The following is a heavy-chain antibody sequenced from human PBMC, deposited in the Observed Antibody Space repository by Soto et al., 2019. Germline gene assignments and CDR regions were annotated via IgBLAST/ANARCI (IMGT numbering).Heavy chain of an antibody. J-gene: IGHJ4*02. CDR2: ISSSGSTI. CDR1: GFTFSSYE. CDR3: VRGQYSRGGGYFDY. Sequence: ESGGGLVQPGGSLRLSCAASGFTFSSYEMNWVRQAPGKGLEWVSYISSSGSTIYYADSVKGRFTISRDNAKNSLYLQMKSLGAGDTAVYYCVRGQYSRGGGYFDYWGQETLVTVSS. D-gene: IGHD6-13*01. V-gene: IGHV3-48*03.